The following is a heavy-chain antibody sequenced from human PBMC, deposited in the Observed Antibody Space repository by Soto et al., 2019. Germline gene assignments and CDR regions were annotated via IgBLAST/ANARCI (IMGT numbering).Heavy chain of an antibody. J-gene: IGHJ4*02. CDR1: VFSLSTRGVG. Sequence: QITLKESGPTLVKPTQTLTLTCSFSVFSLSTRGVGVGCIRQPPGKALEWLALIFWDDDKWYSSSLRSRLTITEDTSKTQVVLTMTNMDPVDTAKYYCAHRSRGYAYYFDQWAQGTLVTVSS. CDR2: IFWDDDK. V-gene: IGHV2-5*02. D-gene: IGHD5-12*01. CDR3: AHRSRGYAYYFDQ.